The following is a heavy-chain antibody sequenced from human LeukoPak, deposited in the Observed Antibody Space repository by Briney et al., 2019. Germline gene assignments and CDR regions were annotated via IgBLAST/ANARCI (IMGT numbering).Heavy chain of an antibody. Sequence: GGSLRLSCAASGFTFSSYAMSWVRQAPGKGLEWVSAISGSGGSTYYADSVKGRFTISRDNSKNTPYLQMNSLRAEDTAVYYCAKAGRGGDYFDYWGQGTLVTVSS. CDR2: ISGSGGST. V-gene: IGHV3-23*01. D-gene: IGHD3-10*01. J-gene: IGHJ4*02. CDR3: AKAGRGGDYFDY. CDR1: GFTFSSYA.